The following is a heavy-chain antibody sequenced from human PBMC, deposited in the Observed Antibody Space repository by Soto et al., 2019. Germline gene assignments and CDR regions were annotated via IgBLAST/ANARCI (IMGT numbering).Heavy chain of an antibody. V-gene: IGHV4-4*07. Sequence: WETLSLTCTVSGGSISSYYWSWSRQPAGKGLEWIGRIYTSGSTNYNPSPKSRVTMSVDTSKNQFSLKLSSVTAADTAVYYCARARGELRYFDWARGDYGMDVWGQGTTVTVSS. CDR3: ARARGELRYFDWARGDYGMDV. J-gene: IGHJ6*02. D-gene: IGHD3-9*01. CDR1: GGSISSYY. CDR2: IYTSGST.